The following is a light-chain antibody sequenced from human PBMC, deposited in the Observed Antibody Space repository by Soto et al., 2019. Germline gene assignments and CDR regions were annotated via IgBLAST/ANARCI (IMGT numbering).Light chain of an antibody. Sequence: DIQMTQSPSTLSASVGDRVTIACRASQTINNWLAWYQQKPGKAPKLLIYHVSTLESGVPSRFSGSGSGTEFPLTISSLQPDDFATYYCQQYNTFSPFGQGTKVEIK. CDR1: QTINNW. V-gene: IGKV1-5*01. J-gene: IGKJ1*01. CDR2: HVS. CDR3: QQYNTFSP.